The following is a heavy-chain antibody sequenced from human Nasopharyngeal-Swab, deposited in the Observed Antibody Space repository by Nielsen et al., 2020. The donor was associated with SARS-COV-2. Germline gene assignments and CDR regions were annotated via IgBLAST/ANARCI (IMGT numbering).Heavy chain of an antibody. CDR1: GFNISSYW. J-gene: IGHJ5*02. Sequence: GESLKISCAASGFNISSYWMHWVRQAPGKGLVWVSRIYIGGSTTNYADSVRGRFTISRDNAKNTVYMQMNNLRAEDTAVYYCARGSGYYDPWGQGTLVTVSS. D-gene: IGHD6-25*01. V-gene: IGHV3-74*01. CDR2: IYIGGSTT. CDR3: ARGSGYYDP.